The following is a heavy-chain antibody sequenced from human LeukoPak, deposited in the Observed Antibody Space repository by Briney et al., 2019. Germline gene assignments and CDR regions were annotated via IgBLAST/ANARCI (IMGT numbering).Heavy chain of an antibody. CDR2: ISGSGGST. D-gene: IGHD3-10*01. V-gene: IGHV3-23*01. Sequence: QPGGSLRLSCAASGFTFSSYAMSWVRQAPGKGLEWVSAISGSGGSTYYADSVKGRFTISRDNSKNTLYLQMNSLRAEDTAVYYCARTDRILLWFGDRWNAFDIWGQGTMVTVSS. CDR3: ARTDRILLWFGDRWNAFDI. J-gene: IGHJ3*02. CDR1: GFTFSSYA.